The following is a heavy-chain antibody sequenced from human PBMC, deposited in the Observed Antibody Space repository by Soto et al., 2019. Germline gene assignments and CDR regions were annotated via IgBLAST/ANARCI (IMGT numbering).Heavy chain of an antibody. J-gene: IGHJ6*02. D-gene: IGHD6-13*01. CDR1: GGSISSGGYY. CDR3: ARGGSSWYYYGMDV. V-gene: IGHV4-31*03. CDR2: IYYSGNT. Sequence: SETLSLTCTVSGGSISSGGYYWSWIRQHPGKGLEWIGYIYYSGNTYYNPSLKSRVTISVDTSKNQFSLKLSSVTAADTAVYYCARGGSSWYYYGMDVWGQGTTVTVSS.